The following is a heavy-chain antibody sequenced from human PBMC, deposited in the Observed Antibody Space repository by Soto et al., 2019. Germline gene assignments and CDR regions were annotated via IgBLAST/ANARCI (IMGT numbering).Heavy chain of an antibody. CDR3: AKEGSSGYYPFFDY. V-gene: IGHV3-23*01. D-gene: IGHD3-22*01. Sequence: EVQLLESGGGLVQPGGSLRLSCAASGFTFSSYAMNWVRQAPGKGLEWVSAISGSGGSTYYADSVKGRFTISRDNSKNTLYLQMTSLRAEDTAIYYCAKEGSSGYYPFFDYWGQGTPVTVSS. CDR1: GFTFSSYA. CDR2: ISGSGGST. J-gene: IGHJ4*02.